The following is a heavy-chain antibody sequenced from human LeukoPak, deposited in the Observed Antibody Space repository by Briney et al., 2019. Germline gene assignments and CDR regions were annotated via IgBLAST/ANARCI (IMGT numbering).Heavy chain of an antibody. D-gene: IGHD3-22*01. CDR3: ARAYDSSAYRHPGFDY. J-gene: IGHJ4*02. CDR1: GYTFTSYG. V-gene: IGHV1-18*01. Sequence: ASVKVSCKASGYTFTSYGISWVRQAPGQGLEWMGWISAYNGNTNYAQKLQGRVTMTTDTSTSTAYMELRSLRSDDTAVYFCARAYDSSAYRHPGFDYWGQGTLVTVSS. CDR2: ISAYNGNT.